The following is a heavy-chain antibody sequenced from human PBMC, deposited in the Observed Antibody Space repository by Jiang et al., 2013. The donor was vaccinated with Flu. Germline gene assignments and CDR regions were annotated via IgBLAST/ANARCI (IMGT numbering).Heavy chain of an antibody. CDR2: VYYSGST. D-gene: IGHD3-3*01. CDR1: GASIGSYY. V-gene: IGHV4-59*01. Sequence: GSGLVKPAETLSLTCTVSGASIGSYYWSWIRQPPGKGLEWIGHVYYSGSTKYNPSLKSRVTISVDTSKNQFSLKLSSVTAADTAVYYCARDYDFWSTGGGLDVWGQGATVTVSS. J-gene: IGHJ6*02. CDR3: ARDYDFWSTGGGLDV.